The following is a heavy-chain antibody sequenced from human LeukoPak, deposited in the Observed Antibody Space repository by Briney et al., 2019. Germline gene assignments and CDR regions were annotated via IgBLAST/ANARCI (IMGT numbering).Heavy chain of an antibody. Sequence: GGSLRLSCAASGFTVSSSYMSWVRQAPGKGLEWVSLIYSGGSTFYADSVRGRFTISRDNSKNTLYLQMNTLRAEDTAVYYCARDRGLGWFDPWGQGTLVTVSS. J-gene: IGHJ5*02. CDR3: ARDRGLGWFDP. CDR1: GFTVSSSY. CDR2: IYSGGST. V-gene: IGHV3-66*01.